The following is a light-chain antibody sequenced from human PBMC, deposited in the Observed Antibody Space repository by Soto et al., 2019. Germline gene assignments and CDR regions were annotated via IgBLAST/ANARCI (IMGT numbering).Light chain of an antibody. V-gene: IGKV1-27*01. CDR2: AAS. CDR1: QGISNY. CDR3: HKYDNALWT. J-gene: IGKJ1*01. Sequence: DMQMTQSPSSLSASVGDRVTITCRASQGISNYLAWYQQKPGKVPKILIYAASTLQSGVPARFSGSGSGTDFTLTINSLQPEDPAIYYCHKYDNALWTFGQGTKVEIK.